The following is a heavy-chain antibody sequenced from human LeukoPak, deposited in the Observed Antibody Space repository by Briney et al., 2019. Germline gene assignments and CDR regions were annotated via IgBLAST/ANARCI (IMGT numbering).Heavy chain of an antibody. CDR3: ARAIRMDYFDY. J-gene: IGHJ4*02. D-gene: IGHD2-15*01. Sequence: SETPSLTCAVYGGSFSGYYWSWIRQPPGKGLEWIGEINHSGSTHYNPSLKSRVTISLDTSKNQFSLKLTSVTAADTAVYYCARAIRMDYFDYWGQGTLVTVSS. CDR1: GGSFSGYY. V-gene: IGHV4-34*01. CDR2: INHSGST.